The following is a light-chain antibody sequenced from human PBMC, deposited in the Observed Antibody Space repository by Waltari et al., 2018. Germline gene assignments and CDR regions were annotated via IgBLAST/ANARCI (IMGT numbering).Light chain of an antibody. V-gene: IGKV1-39*01. J-gene: IGKJ4*01. CDR1: QSIASF. CDR2: AAS. CDR3: QQSYKTPPLT. Sequence: DIQMTQSPSSLSASVGDRVTLTCRASQSIASFLNWYQQKPGKAPKLLIYAASSLQSGVPSRFSASGSGTDFTLTISSLQPEDFATYYCQQSYKTPPLTFGGGTKVEMK.